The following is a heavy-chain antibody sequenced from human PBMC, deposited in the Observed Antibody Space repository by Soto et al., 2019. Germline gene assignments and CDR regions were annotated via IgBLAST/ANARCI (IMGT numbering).Heavy chain of an antibody. Sequence: QVQLVESGGGLVKPGGSLRLSCAASGFRFSDYYMSWIRQAPGKGLEWVSYISSSSTYTEYADSVKGRFTISRDNAKNSLYLQVNSLRAEDTALYYGVRVRWQQPTQGIDYWGQGTLVTVSS. CDR2: ISSSSTYT. J-gene: IGHJ4*02. D-gene: IGHD6-13*01. V-gene: IGHV3-11*05. CDR3: VRVRWQQPTQGIDY. CDR1: GFRFSDYY.